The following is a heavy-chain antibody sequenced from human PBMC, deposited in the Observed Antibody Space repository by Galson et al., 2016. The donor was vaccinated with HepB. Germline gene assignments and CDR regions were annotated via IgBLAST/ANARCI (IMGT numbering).Heavy chain of an antibody. CDR3: AKDIGRGTSYYFYGMDV. D-gene: IGHD3/OR15-3a*01. CDR2: ISWNSGAI. V-gene: IGHV3-9*01. J-gene: IGHJ6*04. CDR1: GFTLDNYA. Sequence: SLRLSCAASGFTLDNYAMHWVRQALGKGLEWVSGISWNSGAIGYADSVKGRFTVSRDNAKNSLYLQMNSLRAEDTALYYCAKDIGRGTSYYFYGMDVWGKGTTVTVAS.